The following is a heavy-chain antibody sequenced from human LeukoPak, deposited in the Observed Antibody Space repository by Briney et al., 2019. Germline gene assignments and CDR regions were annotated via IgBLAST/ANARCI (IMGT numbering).Heavy chain of an antibody. V-gene: IGHV3-53*01. Sequence: GGSLRLSCAASGFTFSRYSMNWVRQAPGKGLEWVSVVYTDGNIYYADSVKGRFTISKDTSKNTVDLLMNNVRAEDTALYYCAKGKFGDPLNYWGQGTLVTVSS. CDR1: GFTFSRYS. J-gene: IGHJ4*02. D-gene: IGHD3-10*01. CDR3: AKGKFGDPLNY. CDR2: VYTDGNI.